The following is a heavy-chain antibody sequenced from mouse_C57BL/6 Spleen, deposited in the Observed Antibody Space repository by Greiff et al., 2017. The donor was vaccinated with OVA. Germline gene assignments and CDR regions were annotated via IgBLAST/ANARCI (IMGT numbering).Heavy chain of an antibody. V-gene: IGHV1-54*01. D-gene: IGHD2-4*01. CDR2: INPGSGGT. Sequence: VQLQQSGAELVRPGTSVKVSCKASGYAFTNYLIEWVKQRPGQGLEWIGVINPGSGGTNYNEKFKGKATLTADKSSSTAYMQLSSLTSEDSAVYFCARSYDYDVFADWGQGTLVTVSA. CDR1: GYAFTNYL. CDR3: ARSYDYDVFAD. J-gene: IGHJ3*01.